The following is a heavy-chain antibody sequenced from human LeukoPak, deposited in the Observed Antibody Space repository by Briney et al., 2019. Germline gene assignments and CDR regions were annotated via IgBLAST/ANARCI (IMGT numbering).Heavy chain of an antibody. V-gene: IGHV7-4-1*02. CDR1: GYTFTSYA. CDR3: ARWDYDSSGYALYYFDY. CDR2: INTYTGNP. Sequence: ASVKVSCKASGYTFTSYAMNWVRQAPGQGLEWTGWINTYTGNPTYAQGFTGRFVFSLDTSVSTAYLQISSPKAEDTAVYYCARWDYDSSGYALYYFDYWGQGTLVTVSS. J-gene: IGHJ4*02. D-gene: IGHD3-22*01.